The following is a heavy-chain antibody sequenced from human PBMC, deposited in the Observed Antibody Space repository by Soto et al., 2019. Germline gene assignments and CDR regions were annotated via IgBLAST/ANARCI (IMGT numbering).Heavy chain of an antibody. CDR3: ARGRSSSVYFDY. CDR2: MIISGTTI. D-gene: IGHD6-6*01. Sequence: GGSLRLSCAASGFTFSDYYMSWIRQAPGKGLEWVSYMIISGTTIYYADSVKGRFTISRDNAKNSLYLQMNSLRAEDTAVYYCARGRSSSVYFDYWGQGTLVTVSS. J-gene: IGHJ4*02. V-gene: IGHV3-11*01. CDR1: GFTFSDYY.